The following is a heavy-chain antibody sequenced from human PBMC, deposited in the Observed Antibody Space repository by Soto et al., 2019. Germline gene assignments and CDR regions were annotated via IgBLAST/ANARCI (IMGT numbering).Heavy chain of an antibody. CDR3: ARGGYYYENSGQNAYDY. CDR2: IYYGGST. CDR1: GGSISSGGYY. D-gene: IGHD3-22*01. Sequence: TLSLPSTVSGGSISSGGYYCSLIRQHPGKGLEWIGYIYYGGSTYYNPSLKSRATISGDTSKNQFSLKLSSVTAADTAVYYCARGGYYYENSGQNAYDYWGQGILVTVSS. V-gene: IGHV4-31*03. J-gene: IGHJ4*01.